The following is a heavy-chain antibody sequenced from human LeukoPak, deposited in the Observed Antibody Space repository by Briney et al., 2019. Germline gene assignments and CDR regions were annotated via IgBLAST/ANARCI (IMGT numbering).Heavy chain of an antibody. CDR2: ISYDGSNK. Sequence: GGSLRFSCAASGFTFSDYYMSWIRQAPSKGLEWVAVISYDGSNKYYADSVKGRFTISRDNSKNTLYLQMNSLRAEDTAVYYCARDQAGYDSSAFVYWGQGTLVTVSS. CDR3: ARDQAGYDSSAFVY. CDR1: GFTFSDYY. D-gene: IGHD3-22*01. J-gene: IGHJ4*02. V-gene: IGHV3-30-3*01.